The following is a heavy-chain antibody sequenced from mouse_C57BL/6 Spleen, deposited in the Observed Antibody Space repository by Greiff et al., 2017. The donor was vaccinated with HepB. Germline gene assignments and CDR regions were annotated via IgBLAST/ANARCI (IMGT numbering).Heavy chain of an antibody. CDR3: AMGDHYGPAWFAY. Sequence: VQLQQSGAELVMPGASVKLSCKASGYTFTSNWMHWVKQRPGQGLEWIGEIDPSDRYTNYNQKFKGKSTLTVDKSSSTAYMQLSSLTSEDSAVYYCAMGDHYGPAWFAYWGQGTLVTVSA. V-gene: IGHV1-69*01. CDR1: GYTFTSNW. J-gene: IGHJ3*01. D-gene: IGHD1-1*01. CDR2: IDPSDRYT.